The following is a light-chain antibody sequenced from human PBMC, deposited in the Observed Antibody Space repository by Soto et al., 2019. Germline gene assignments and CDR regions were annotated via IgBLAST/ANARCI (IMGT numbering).Light chain of an antibody. Sequence: DIVMTQSPDSLAVSLGERATINCKSSQSLLYSSNNKNYLAWYQQKPGQPPKLLIYWASTRESGVPDRFSGSGSGTDFTLTISSLQAEDVAVYYCQQYYSTPVTFGGGTKVDIK. V-gene: IGKV4-1*01. CDR1: QSLLYSSNNKNY. J-gene: IGKJ4*01. CDR2: WAS. CDR3: QQYYSTPVT.